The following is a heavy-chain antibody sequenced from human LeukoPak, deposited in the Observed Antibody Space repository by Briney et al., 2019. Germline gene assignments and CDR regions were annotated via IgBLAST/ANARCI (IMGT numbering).Heavy chain of an antibody. CDR3: ARWSSGRWYFDL. V-gene: IGHV4-59*01. CDR1: GGSISSYY. Sequence: SETLSLTCTVSGGSISSYYWSWIRQPPGKGLEWIGYIYYSGSTNYNPSLKSRVTISVDTSKNQFSLKLGSVTAADTAVYYCARWSSGRWYFDLWGRGTLVTVSS. CDR2: IYYSGST. D-gene: IGHD6-19*01. J-gene: IGHJ2*01.